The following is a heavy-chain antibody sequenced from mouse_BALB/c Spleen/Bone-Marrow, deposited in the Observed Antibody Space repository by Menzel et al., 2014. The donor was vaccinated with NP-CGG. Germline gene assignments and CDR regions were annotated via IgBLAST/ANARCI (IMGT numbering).Heavy chain of an antibody. CDR1: GYTFTSYW. J-gene: IGHJ4*01. Sequence: LQQSGSELVRPGASVKLSCKASGYTFTSYWIHWVKQRPGQGLEWIGNIYPGSGTINYDEKFKNKATLTVDTSSSIAYMQLSSLTSEDSAVYYCRCYDYTMDYWGQGTSVTVS. V-gene: IGHV1S22*01. CDR2: IYPGSGTI. CDR3: RCYDYTMDY. D-gene: IGHD1-1*01.